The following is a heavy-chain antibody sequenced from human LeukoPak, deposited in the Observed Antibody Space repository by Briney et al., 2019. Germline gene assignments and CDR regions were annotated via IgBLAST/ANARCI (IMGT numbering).Heavy chain of an antibody. CDR2: IYHNGNT. V-gene: IGHV4-34*01. D-gene: IGHD5-24*01. CDR3: AREALEYYFDY. CDR1: GGSFSGYY. Sequence: SETLSLTCAVYGGSFSGYYWSWIRQPPGKGLEWIGYIYHNGNTYYSPSLKSRVTISVDRSKNQLSLKLSSVTAADTAVYYCAREALEYYFDYWGQGTLVTVSS. J-gene: IGHJ4*02.